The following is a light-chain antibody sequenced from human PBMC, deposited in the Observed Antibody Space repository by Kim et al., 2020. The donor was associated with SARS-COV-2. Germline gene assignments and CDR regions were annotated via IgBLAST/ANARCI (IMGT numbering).Light chain of an antibody. Sequence: GQRGTISGSGSSSNIGFSPVSGYQHLPGTAPKLLIYGNDQRPSGVPDRFSGSKSGTSASLAISGLQSRDEGDYYCATWDDTLSGRVFGGGTKLTVL. CDR1: SSNIGFSP. J-gene: IGLJ3*02. CDR3: ATWDDTLSGRV. V-gene: IGLV1-44*01. CDR2: GND.